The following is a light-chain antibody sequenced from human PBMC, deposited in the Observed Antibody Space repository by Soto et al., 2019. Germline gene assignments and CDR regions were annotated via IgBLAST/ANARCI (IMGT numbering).Light chain of an antibody. Sequence: QSVLTQPASVSGSPGQSITISCTGTSSDVGAYNYVSWYQQHPGKAPKVMVYDVSNRPSGVSNRFSGSKSGYTASLTISGLQAEDEADYYCNSYTTTNTLVFGGGTKLTVL. CDR3: NSYTTTNTLV. V-gene: IGLV2-14*03. CDR2: DVS. J-gene: IGLJ2*01. CDR1: SSDVGAYNY.